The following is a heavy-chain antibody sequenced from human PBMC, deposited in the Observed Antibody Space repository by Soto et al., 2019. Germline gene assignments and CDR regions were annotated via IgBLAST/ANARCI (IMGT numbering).Heavy chain of an antibody. Sequence: TSETLSVTCTVSGGSISSSSYYWGWIRQPPGKGLEWIGSIYYSGSTYYNPSLKSRVTISVDTSKNQFSLKLSSVTAADTAVYYCARPIQDSSIDYWGQGTLVTVSS. J-gene: IGHJ4*02. CDR3: ARPIQDSSIDY. D-gene: IGHD2-15*01. CDR1: GGSISSSSYY. CDR2: IYYSGST. V-gene: IGHV4-39*01.